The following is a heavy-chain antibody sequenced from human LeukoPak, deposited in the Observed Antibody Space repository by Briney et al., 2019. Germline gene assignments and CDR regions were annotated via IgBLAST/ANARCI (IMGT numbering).Heavy chain of an antibody. CDR3: ARGPITMVRGVISSSLDY. V-gene: IGHV4-61*01. D-gene: IGHD3-10*01. Sequence: PSQTLSLTCTVSGGSISSGSYYWSWIRQPPGKGLEWIGYIYYSGSTSYNPSLKSRVTISVDTSKNHFSLKLSSVTAADTAVYYCARGPITMVRGVISSSLDYWGQGTLVTVSS. CDR2: IYYSGST. J-gene: IGHJ4*02. CDR1: GGSISSGSYY.